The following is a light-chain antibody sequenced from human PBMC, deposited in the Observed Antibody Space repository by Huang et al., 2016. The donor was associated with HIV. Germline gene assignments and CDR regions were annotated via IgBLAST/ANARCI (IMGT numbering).Light chain of an antibody. J-gene: IGKJ2*01. V-gene: IGKV3-15*01. Sequence: EIVMTQSPATLSVSPGKRVTHPCTTSQSISTNFAWYQHKPGQAPRLVIHSASTRANDVPARFSGSGSGTEFTLTITSLQPEDFAVYSCQHYKTFGRGTKLEI. CDR1: QSISTN. CDR3: QHYKT. CDR2: SAS.